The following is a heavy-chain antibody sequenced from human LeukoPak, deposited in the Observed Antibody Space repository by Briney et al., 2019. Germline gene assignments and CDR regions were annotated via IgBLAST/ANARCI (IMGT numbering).Heavy chain of an antibody. Sequence: LAGRSLRLSCAASGFTFSSYGMHWVRQAPGKGLEWVAVISYDGSNKYYADSVKGRFTISRDNSKNTLYLQMNSLRAEDTAVYYCAKEFDSSGYFDYWGQGTLVTVSS. J-gene: IGHJ4*02. CDR3: AKEFDSSGYFDY. CDR1: GFTFSSYG. V-gene: IGHV3-30*18. D-gene: IGHD3-22*01. CDR2: ISYDGSNK.